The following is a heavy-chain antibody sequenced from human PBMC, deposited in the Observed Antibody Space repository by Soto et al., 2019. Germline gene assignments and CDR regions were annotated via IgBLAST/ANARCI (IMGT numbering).Heavy chain of an antibody. CDR2: ISYDGSDK. CDR3: VKSPAPMGYYLDY. V-gene: IGHV3-30*18. CDR1: GFTFSTYG. D-gene: IGHD3-22*01. J-gene: IGHJ4*02. Sequence: GGSLRLSCSASGFTFSTYGMHWVRQAPGKGLEWVAIISYDGSDKIYADSVKGRFIISRDNSRNTRYLQMNSLRVEDTAVYYCVKSPAPMGYYLDYWGQGTLVTVSS.